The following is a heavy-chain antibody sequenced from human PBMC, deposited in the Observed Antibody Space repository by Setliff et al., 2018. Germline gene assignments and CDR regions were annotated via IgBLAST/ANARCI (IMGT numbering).Heavy chain of an antibody. CDR3: ARDNRARHYMDV. D-gene: IGHD3-10*01. Sequence: TLSLTCSVYGESFSNNYWSWIRQTPGKGLEWIGESKHGGSTSYHPSLKSRLTMSVDTSKNQFSLKLSSVTAADTAVYYCARDNRARHYMDVWGKGTTVTAP. CDR1: GESFSNNY. CDR2: SKHGGST. J-gene: IGHJ6*03. V-gene: IGHV4-34*01.